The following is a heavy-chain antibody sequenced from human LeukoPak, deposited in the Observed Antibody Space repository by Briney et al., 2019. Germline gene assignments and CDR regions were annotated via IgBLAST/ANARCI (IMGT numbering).Heavy chain of an antibody. Sequence: TGGSLRLSCAASGYYFSRYWMHWVRQAPGEGLVWVSRISTDGSSTTYADSVKGRFTISRDNAKNTLYLQMNSLRAEDTAIYYCAILRTASSFDFWGQGTLVTVST. CDR2: ISTDGSST. J-gene: IGHJ4*02. V-gene: IGHV3-74*01. D-gene: IGHD1-1*01. CDR3: AILRTASSFDF. CDR1: GYYFSRYW.